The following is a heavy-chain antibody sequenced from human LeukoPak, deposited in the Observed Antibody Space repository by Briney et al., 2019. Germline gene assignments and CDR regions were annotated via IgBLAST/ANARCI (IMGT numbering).Heavy chain of an antibody. Sequence: PGGSLRLSCVASGFTFSISWVTWVRQAPGKGLEWVANIDKHGNGKYYVDSVKGRFAISRDYATNSVFLQMNSLRAEDTSVYYCARDAGWGYYDLWGQGTPVTASS. V-gene: IGHV3-7*01. CDR1: GFTFSISW. CDR3: ARDAGWGYYDL. CDR2: IDKHGNGK. D-gene: IGHD1-26*01. J-gene: IGHJ4*02.